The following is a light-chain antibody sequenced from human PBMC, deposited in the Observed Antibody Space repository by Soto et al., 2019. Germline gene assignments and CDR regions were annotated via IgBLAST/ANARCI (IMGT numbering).Light chain of an antibody. V-gene: IGLV2-14*01. Sequence: QSVLTRPASVSGSPGQSITISCTGTSSDVGGYNYVSWYQQHPGKAPKLMIYEVSNRPSGVSNRFSGSKSGNTASLTISGLQAEDEADYYCGSYTSSSTRLYVFGTGTKATVL. CDR2: EVS. CDR3: GSYTSSSTRLYV. CDR1: SSDVGGYNY. J-gene: IGLJ1*01.